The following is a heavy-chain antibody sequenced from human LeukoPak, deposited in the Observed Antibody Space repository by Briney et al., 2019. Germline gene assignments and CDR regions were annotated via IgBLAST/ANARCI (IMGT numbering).Heavy chain of an antibody. D-gene: IGHD5-18*01. CDR1: GGSISSSSYY. CDR3: ARQVGYSYGRFDY. V-gene: IGHV4-39*01. CDR2: IYNSGST. Sequence: SETLSLTYTVSGGSISSSSYYWGWIRQPPGKGLEWIGSIYNSGSTYYNPSLKSRVTISVDTSKNQFSLKLSSVTAADTAVYYCARQVGYSYGRFDYWGQGTLVTVSS. J-gene: IGHJ4*02.